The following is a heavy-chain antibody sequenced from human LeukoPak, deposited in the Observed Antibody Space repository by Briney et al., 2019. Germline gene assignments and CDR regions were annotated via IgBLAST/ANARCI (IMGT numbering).Heavy chain of an antibody. CDR3: ARADYDSSGFASAEPDWFDP. D-gene: IGHD3-22*01. J-gene: IGHJ5*02. CDR1: GGSFSGYY. Sequence: SETLSLTCAVYGGSFSGYYWSWIRQPPGKGLEWIGEINHSGSTNYNPSLKSRVTISVDTSKNQFSLKLSSVTAADTAVYYCARADYDSSGFASAEPDWFDPWGQGTLVTVSS. CDR2: INHSGST. V-gene: IGHV4-34*01.